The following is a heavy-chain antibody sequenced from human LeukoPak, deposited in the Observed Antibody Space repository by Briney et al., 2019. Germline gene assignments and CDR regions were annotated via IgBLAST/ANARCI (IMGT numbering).Heavy chain of an antibody. V-gene: IGHV1-8*01. J-gene: IGHJ4*02. D-gene: IGHD3-9*01. Sequence: GASVKVSCKASGYTFTSYDINWVRQATGQGLDWMGWMNPNSGNTGYAQKFQGRVTMTRNTSISTAYMELSSLRSEDTAVYYCARGKELRYFDWLSPKRVPPLDYWGQGTLVTVSS. CDR1: GYTFTSYD. CDR2: MNPNSGNT. CDR3: ARGKELRYFDWLSPKRVPPLDY.